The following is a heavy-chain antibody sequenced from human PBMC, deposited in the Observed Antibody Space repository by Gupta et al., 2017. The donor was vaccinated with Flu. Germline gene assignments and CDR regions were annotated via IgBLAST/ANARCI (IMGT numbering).Heavy chain of an antibody. J-gene: IGHJ5*02. CDR2: INHSGST. D-gene: IGHD2-2*01. CDR1: GGSFSGYY. V-gene: IGHV4-34*01. Sequence: QVQLQQWGAGLLKPSETLSLTCAVYGGSFSGYYWSWIRQPPGKGLEWIGEINHSGSTNYNPSLKSRVTISVDTSKNQFSLKLSSVTAADTAVYYCARGGYCSSTSCYAEAKYNWFDPWGQGTLVTVSS. CDR3: ARGGYCSSTSCYAEAKYNWFDP.